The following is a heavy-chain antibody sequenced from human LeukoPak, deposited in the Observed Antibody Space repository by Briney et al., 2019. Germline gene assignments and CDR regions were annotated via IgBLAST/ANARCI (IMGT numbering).Heavy chain of an antibody. V-gene: IGHV1-69*05. CDR3: ERGPPSSGYHDYETYAFDI. Sequence: ASVKVSCKASGGTFSSYAISWVRQAPGQGLEWMGGIIPIFGTANYAQKFQGRVTITTDESTSTAYMELSSLRSEDTAVYYCERGPPSSGYHDYETYAFDIWGQGTMVTVSS. J-gene: IGHJ3*02. CDR2: IIPIFGTA. CDR1: GGTFSSYA. D-gene: IGHD3-22*01.